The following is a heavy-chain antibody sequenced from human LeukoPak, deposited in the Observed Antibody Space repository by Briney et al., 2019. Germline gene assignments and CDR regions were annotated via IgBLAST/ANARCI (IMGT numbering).Heavy chain of an antibody. V-gene: IGHV3-23*01. CDR1: GFTFSSYP. CDR2: ISGSGGST. CDR3: AKDLIAADDAFDI. Sequence: GGSLRLSCAASGFTFSSYPMSWVRQAPGKGLEWVSAISGSGGSTYYADSVKGRFTISRDNSKNTLYLQMNSLRAEDTAVYYCAKDLIAADDAFDIWGQGTMVTVSS. D-gene: IGHD6-25*01. J-gene: IGHJ3*02.